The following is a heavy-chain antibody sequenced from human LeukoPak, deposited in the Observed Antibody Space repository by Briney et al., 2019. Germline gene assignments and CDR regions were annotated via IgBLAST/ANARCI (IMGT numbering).Heavy chain of an antibody. CDR1: GFTFSSYS. Sequence: GSLRLSCAASGFTFSSYSMNWVRQAPGKGLEWVSCISSSSSSTIYYADSAQGRFTISRDNAKNSLYLQMNSLRAEDTAVYYCARAWGFGDPGAFDIWGQGTVVTVSS. J-gene: IGHJ3*02. D-gene: IGHD3-10*01. CDR2: ISSSSSSTI. V-gene: IGHV3-48*01. CDR3: ARAWGFGDPGAFDI.